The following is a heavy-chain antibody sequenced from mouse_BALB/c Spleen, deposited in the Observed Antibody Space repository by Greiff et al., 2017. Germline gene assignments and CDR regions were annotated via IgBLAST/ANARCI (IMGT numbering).Heavy chain of an antibody. V-gene: IGHV1-54*01. Sequence: VQLVESGAELVRPGTSVKVSCKASGYAFTNYLIEWVKQRPGQGLEWIGVINPGSGGTNYNEKFKGKATLTADKSSSTAYMQLSSLTSDDSAVYFCARSVYGYDVLAYWGQGTLVTVSA. D-gene: IGHD2-2*01. J-gene: IGHJ3*01. CDR3: ARSVYGYDVLAY. CDR2: INPGSGGT. CDR1: GYAFTNYL.